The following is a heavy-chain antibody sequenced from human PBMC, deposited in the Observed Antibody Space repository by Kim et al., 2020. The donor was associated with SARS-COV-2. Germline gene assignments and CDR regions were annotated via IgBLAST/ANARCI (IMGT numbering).Heavy chain of an antibody. CDR1: GFTFSSYA. CDR2: ISGSGGST. V-gene: IGHV3-23*01. D-gene: IGHD3-16*02. CDR3: AKGYYDYVWGTYRLFGY. J-gene: IGHJ4*02. Sequence: GGSLRLSCAASGFTFSSYAMSWVRQAPGKGLEWVSAISGSGGSTYYADSVKGRFTISRDNSKNTLYLQMNSLRAEDTAVYYCAKGYYDYVWGTYRLFGYWGQGNLVNVSS.